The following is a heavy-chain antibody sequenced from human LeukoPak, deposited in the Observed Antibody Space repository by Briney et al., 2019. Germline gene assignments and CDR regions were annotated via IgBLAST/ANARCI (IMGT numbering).Heavy chain of an antibody. Sequence: GGSLRLSCAASGFTFDDYGMSWVRQAPGKGLEWVSGINWNGGSTGYADSVKGRFTISRDNAKNSLYLQMNSLRAEDTALYYCARGKQFRYSSSWYDKSHRVVGAMDVWGKGTTVTVSS. CDR3: ARGKQFRYSSSWYDKSHRVVGAMDV. V-gene: IGHV3-20*04. CDR2: INWNGGST. D-gene: IGHD6-13*01. J-gene: IGHJ6*03. CDR1: GFTFDDYG.